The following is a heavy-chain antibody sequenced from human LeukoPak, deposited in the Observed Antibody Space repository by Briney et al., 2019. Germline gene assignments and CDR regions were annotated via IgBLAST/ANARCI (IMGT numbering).Heavy chain of an antibody. D-gene: IGHD3-22*01. CDR1: GGSISSYY. CDR2: IYYSGST. CDR3: AGSVDYYDSSGSRFDY. V-gene: IGHV4-59*08. J-gene: IGHJ4*02. Sequence: PSETLSLTCTVSGGSISSYYWSWIRQPPGKGLEWIGYIYYSGSTNYNPSLKSRVTISVDTSKNQFSLKLSSVTAADTAVYYCAGSVDYYDSSGSRFDYWGQGTLVTVSS.